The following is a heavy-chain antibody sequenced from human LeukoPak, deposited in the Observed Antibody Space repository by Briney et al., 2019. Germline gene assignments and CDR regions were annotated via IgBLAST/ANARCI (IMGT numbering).Heavy chain of an antibody. CDR2: IYYSGST. V-gene: IGHV4-59*08. D-gene: IGHD1-26*01. J-gene: IGHJ4*02. CDR1: GGSISSYY. CDR3: ARQMYAATIDY. Sequence: PSETLSLTCTVSGGSISSYYWSWIRQPPGKGLEWIGYIYYSGSTNYNPSPKSRVTISVDTSKNQFSLKLSSVTAADTAVYYCARQMYAATIDYWGQGTLVTVSS.